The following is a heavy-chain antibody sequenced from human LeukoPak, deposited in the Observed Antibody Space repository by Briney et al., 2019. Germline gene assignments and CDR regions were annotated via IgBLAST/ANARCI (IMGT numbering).Heavy chain of an antibody. J-gene: IGHJ4*02. Sequence: PWGSLRLSCAASGFTFSDYYMSWIRQAPGKGLEWVSYISSSSSYTNYAGSVKGRFTISRDNAKNSLYLQMNSLRAEDTAVYYCARGYCSGGSCHFDYWGQGTLVTVSS. D-gene: IGHD2-15*01. CDR1: GFTFSDYY. CDR2: ISSSSSYT. CDR3: ARGYCSGGSCHFDY. V-gene: IGHV3-11*06.